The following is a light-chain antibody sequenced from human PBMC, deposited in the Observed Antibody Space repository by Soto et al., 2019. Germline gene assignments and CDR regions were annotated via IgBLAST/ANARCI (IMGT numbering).Light chain of an antibody. Sequence: DIQMTQSPSTLSASVGDRVTITCRASQSISSWLAWYQQKPGKAPKRLIYSASSLESGVPSRFSGSGSGTEFTLTISSLQPDDFATYYCQQYNSYPITFGQGTRLEIK. CDR1: QSISSW. J-gene: IGKJ5*01. CDR2: SAS. V-gene: IGKV1-5*01. CDR3: QQYNSYPIT.